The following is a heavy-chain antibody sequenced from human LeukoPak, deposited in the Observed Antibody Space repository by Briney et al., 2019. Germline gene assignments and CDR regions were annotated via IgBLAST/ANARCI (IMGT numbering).Heavy chain of an antibody. Sequence: SETLSLTCTVSGASISSYFWSWIRQPPGKGLEWIGYIYHSGSTNFNPSLKSRVTMSVDTSKNQFSLSLSSVTAADTAVYYCARRTGDRWAFDIWGQGTMVTVSS. D-gene: IGHD7-27*01. V-gene: IGHV4-59*01. CDR1: GASISSYF. CDR3: ARRTGDRWAFDI. CDR2: IYHSGST. J-gene: IGHJ3*02.